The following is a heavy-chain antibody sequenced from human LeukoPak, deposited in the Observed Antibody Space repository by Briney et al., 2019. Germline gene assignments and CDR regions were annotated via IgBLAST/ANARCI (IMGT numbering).Heavy chain of an antibody. CDR2: IDPSDSFT. V-gene: IGHV5-10-1*01. CDR1: GDSFTSYW. D-gene: IGHD3-10*01. Sequence: GESLKISCKDSGDSFTSYWISWVRQMPGKGLEWMGRIDPSDSFTNYSPSFQGHVTISADKSISTAYLQWSSLKASDTAMYYCARQGYYYGSGSYQYYLDYWGQGTLVTVSS. CDR3: ARQGYYYGSGSYQYYLDY. J-gene: IGHJ4*02.